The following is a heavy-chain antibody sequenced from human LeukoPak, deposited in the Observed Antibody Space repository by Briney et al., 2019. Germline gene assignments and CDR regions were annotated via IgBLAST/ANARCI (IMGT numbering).Heavy chain of an antibody. Sequence: IYYSGSTSYNPSLKSPVSMSIDTSNNQFSLKLSSVTAADTAVYYCARKGVELDYWGQGILVTVSS. CDR2: IYYSGST. CDR3: ARKGVELDY. J-gene: IGHJ4*02. D-gene: IGHD1-1*01. V-gene: IGHV4-59*01.